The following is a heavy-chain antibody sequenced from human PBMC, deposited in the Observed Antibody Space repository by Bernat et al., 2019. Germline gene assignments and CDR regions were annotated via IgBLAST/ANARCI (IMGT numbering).Heavy chain of an antibody. CDR3: ARDRVYMHNWFDP. D-gene: IGHD6-13*01. J-gene: IGHJ5*02. CDR1: GFPFSSYG. CDR2: ISYDGSNK. V-gene: IGHV3-30*01. Sequence: QVQLVESGGGVVQPGRSLRLSCAASGFPFSSYGMHWVRQAPGKGLEWVSVISYDGSNKYYADSVKGRFTISRDNSKNTLYLQMNSLRPEDTAVYYCARDRVYMHNWFDPWGQGTLVTVSS.